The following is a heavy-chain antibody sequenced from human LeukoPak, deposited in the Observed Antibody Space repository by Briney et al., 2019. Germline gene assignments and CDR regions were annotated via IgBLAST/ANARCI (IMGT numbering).Heavy chain of an antibody. Sequence: GGSLRLSCAASGFTVSSTYMSWVRQAPGKGLEWVSFLYRDASTYYPDSVKGRFTISRDNSKNPLYLQMKRLRAEDTAVYYCARDQLTETTSGWGQGTLVTVSS. CDR1: GFTVSSTY. CDR2: LYRDAST. J-gene: IGHJ4*02. D-gene: IGHD4-17*01. CDR3: ARDQLTETTSG. V-gene: IGHV3-53*01.